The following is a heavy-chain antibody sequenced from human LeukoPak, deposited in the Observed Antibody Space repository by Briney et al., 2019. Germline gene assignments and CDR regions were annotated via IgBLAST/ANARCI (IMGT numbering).Heavy chain of an antibody. D-gene: IGHD3-10*01. CDR3: AKGKVSDS. CDR2: ISGSGGST. V-gene: IGHV3-23*01. CDR1: GFTFSSYA. J-gene: IGHJ4*02. Sequence: GGPLRLSCAASGFTFSSYAMSWVRQTPGKGLEWVSAISGSGGSTYYAHSVEGRFTISRDNSNNTLYLQMNSLRAEDTAVYYCAKGKVSDSWGQGTLVTVSS.